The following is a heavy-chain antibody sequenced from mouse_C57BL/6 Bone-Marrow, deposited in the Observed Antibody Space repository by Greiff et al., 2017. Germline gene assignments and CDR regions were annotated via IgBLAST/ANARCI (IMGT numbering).Heavy chain of an antibody. Sequence: EVHLVESEGGLVKPGGSLKLSCAASGFTFSSYAMSWVRQTPEKRLEWVATISDGGSYTYYPDNVKGRFTISRDNAKNNLYLQMSHLKSEDTAMYYCARGLTGYFDYWGQGTTLTVSS. CDR1: GFTFSSYA. J-gene: IGHJ2*01. CDR3: ARGLTGYFDY. V-gene: IGHV5-4*01. CDR2: ISDGGSYT.